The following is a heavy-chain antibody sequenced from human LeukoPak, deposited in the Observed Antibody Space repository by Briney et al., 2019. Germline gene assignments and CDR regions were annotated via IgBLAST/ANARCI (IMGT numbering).Heavy chain of an antibody. CDR1: GFTVSSNY. CDR3: AKVHTIGYDAFDI. CDR2: IYSDNT. Sequence: GGSLRLSCAASGFTVSSNYMSWVRQAPGKGLEWVSVIYSDNTHYADSVKGRFTISRDNSKNTLYLRMNSLRAEDTAVYYCAKVHTIGYDAFDIWGQGTMVTVSS. V-gene: IGHV3-53*01. J-gene: IGHJ3*02. D-gene: IGHD3-22*01.